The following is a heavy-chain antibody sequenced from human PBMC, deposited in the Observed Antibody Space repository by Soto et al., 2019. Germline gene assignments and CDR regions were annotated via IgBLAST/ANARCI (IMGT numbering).Heavy chain of an antibody. CDR2: ITSSGGNA. D-gene: IGHD3-16*01. Sequence: GGSLRLSCAASGFSFKDYYMTWMRQTPEKGLEWISTITSSGGNAYYAASVKGRVTISRDNAHNSLYLQMSGLRAEDTALYYCARDFYTNYVHYFEL. J-gene: IGHJ2*01. V-gene: IGHV3-11*01. CDR1: GFSFKDYY. CDR3: ARDFYTNYVHYFEL.